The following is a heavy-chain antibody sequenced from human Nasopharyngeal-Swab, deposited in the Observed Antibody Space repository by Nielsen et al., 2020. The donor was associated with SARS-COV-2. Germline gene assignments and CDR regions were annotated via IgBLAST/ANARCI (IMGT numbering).Heavy chain of an antibody. D-gene: IGHD2-21*01. CDR2: ISYEGSIR. CDR1: GFTLNNFG. J-gene: IGHJ4*02. V-gene: IGHV3-30*18. Sequence: GESLKISCAASGFTLNNFGMHWVRQAPGKGLEWVAFISYEGSIRNYIDSVKGRFTVSRDSSKNTVYLQMNSLRPDDTAVYFCAKSMAYFQLSGTYNLHFWGQGTLVTVSS. CDR3: AKSMAYFQLSGTYNLHF.